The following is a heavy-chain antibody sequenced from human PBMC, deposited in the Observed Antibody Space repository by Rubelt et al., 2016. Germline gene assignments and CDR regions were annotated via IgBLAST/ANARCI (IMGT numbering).Heavy chain of an antibody. J-gene: IGHJ4*02. Sequence: QVQLVQSGAEVQKPGASVKVSCKASGYTFSNYAMNWVRQAPGQGLEWMGWINTDTGNPTYAQGFTGRFVFSVDTSVSTAYLQISSLKAEDTAVYYCARGDQYTPIDYWGQGTLVTVSS. D-gene: IGHD6-6*01. CDR1: GYTFSNYA. CDR3: ARGDQYTPIDY. CDR2: INTDTGNP. V-gene: IGHV7-4-1*02.